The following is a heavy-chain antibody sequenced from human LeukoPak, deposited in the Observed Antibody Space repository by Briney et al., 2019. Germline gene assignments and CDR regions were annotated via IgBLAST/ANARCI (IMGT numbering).Heavy chain of an antibody. CDR1: GGTFSSYA. Sequence: ASVKVSCKASGGTFSSYAISWVRQAPGQGLEWMGRIIPILGIANYAQKFQGRVTITADKSTSTAYMELSSLRSEDTAVYYCAREDTAMGYDYWGQGTLVTVSS. J-gene: IGHJ4*02. V-gene: IGHV1-69*04. CDR2: IIPILGIA. CDR3: AREDTAMGYDY. D-gene: IGHD5-18*01.